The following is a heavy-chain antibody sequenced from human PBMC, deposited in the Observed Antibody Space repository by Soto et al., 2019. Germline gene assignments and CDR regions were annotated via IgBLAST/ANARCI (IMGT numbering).Heavy chain of an antibody. CDR1: GFTFGDYA. Sequence: SLRLSCTASGFTFGDYAMSWVRQAPGKGLEWVGFIRSKAYGGTTEYAASVKGGFTISRDDSKSIAYLQMNSLKTEDTAVYYCRGDGYNFDYWGQGTLVTVSS. J-gene: IGHJ4*02. V-gene: IGHV3-49*04. CDR3: RGDGYNFDY. CDR2: IRSKAYGGTT. D-gene: IGHD5-12*01.